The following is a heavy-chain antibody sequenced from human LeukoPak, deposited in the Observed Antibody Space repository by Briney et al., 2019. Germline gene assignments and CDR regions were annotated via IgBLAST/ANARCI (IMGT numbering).Heavy chain of an antibody. Sequence: SETLSLTCTVSGGSINNYYRSWIRQPPGKGLEYIGYIYYSGSTNYNPSLKSRVTISVDTSKNQFSLKLSSVTAADTAVYYCARDPPGSGSYLDYWGQGTLVTVSS. D-gene: IGHD3-10*01. CDR3: ARDPPGSGSYLDY. CDR1: GGSINNYY. CDR2: IYYSGST. V-gene: IGHV4-59*01. J-gene: IGHJ4*02.